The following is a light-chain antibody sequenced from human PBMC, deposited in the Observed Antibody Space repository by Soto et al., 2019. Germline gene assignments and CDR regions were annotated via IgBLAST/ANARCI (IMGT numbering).Light chain of an antibody. V-gene: IGLV1-47*01. CDR3: TSSTSDSLYV. CDR2: RDN. J-gene: IGLJ1*01. CDR1: TSNIGSNH. Sequence: QSVLTQPPSASGTPGQRVTISCSGSTSNIGSNHVYWYQQLPGAAPKLLIFRDNQRPSGVSDRFSGSRSGNTASLTISGLLAEDEADYFCTSSTSDSLYVFGTGTKVTVL.